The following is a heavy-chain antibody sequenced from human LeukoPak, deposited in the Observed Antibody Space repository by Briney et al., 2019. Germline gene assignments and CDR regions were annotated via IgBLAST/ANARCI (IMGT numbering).Heavy chain of an antibody. Sequence: RTSETLSLTCAVYGGSFSGYYWSWIRQPPGKGLEWIGYIYYSGSTYYNPSLKSRVTISVDTSKNQFSLKLSSVTAADTAVYYCARLLYDSSGYYVNWFDPWGQGTLVTVSS. D-gene: IGHD3-22*01. CDR2: IYYSGST. CDR1: GGSFSGYY. V-gene: IGHV4-30-4*08. J-gene: IGHJ5*02. CDR3: ARLLYDSSGYYVNWFDP.